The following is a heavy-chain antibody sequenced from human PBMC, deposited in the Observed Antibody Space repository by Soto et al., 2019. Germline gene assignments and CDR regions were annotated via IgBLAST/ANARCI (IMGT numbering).Heavy chain of an antibody. D-gene: IGHD3-9*01. J-gene: IGHJ4*02. CDR1: GASINSDY. V-gene: IGHV4-4*08. Sequence: SETLSLTCTVSGASINSDYWSWIRQPPGEGLEWIGNIYNSGSAYYNPSLQTRVTISLDKSKSQFSLKLNSVTAADSAVYFCARLEGLATISYYFDFWGPGALVTVSS. CDR2: IYNSGSA. CDR3: ARLEGLATISYYFDF.